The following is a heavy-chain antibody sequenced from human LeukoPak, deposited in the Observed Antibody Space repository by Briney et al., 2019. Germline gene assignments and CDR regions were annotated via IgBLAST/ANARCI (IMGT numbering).Heavy chain of an antibody. CDR3: ARGGVVTTTPRFDP. V-gene: IGHV4-31*03. D-gene: IGHD1-1*01. CDR2: IYHTGST. Sequence: SETLSFTCTVSHGSIRSGGYYWSWLRQHPEKGLEWIGHIYHTGSTHYNASLKSRLTMSVDTSRNQFSLRLDSVTVADTAVYYCARGGVVTTTPRFDPRGQGTLVIVSS. J-gene: IGHJ5*02. CDR1: HGSIRSGGYY.